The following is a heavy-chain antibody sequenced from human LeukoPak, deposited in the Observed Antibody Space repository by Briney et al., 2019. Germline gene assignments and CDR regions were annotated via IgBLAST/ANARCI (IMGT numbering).Heavy chain of an antibody. V-gene: IGHV3-43D*03. CDR3: AKDSGSSGWGSDAFDI. Sequence: GGSLRLSCAASGFTFDDYAMHWVRQAPGKGLEWVSLISWDGGSTYYADSVKGRFTISRDNSKNSLYLQMNSLRAEDTALYYCAKDSGSSGWGSDAFDIWGQGTMVTVSS. D-gene: IGHD3-16*01. J-gene: IGHJ3*02. CDR1: GFTFDDYA. CDR2: ISWDGGST.